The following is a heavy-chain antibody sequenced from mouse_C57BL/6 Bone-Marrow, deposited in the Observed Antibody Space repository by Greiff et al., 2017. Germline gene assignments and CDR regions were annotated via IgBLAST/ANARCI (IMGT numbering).Heavy chain of an antibody. CDR2: IDPSDSYT. CDR1: GYTFTSYW. CDR3: ARDYDYDVRAMDY. Sequence: QVQLQQPGAELVKPGASVKLSCKASGYTFTSYWMQWVKQRPGQGLEWIGEIDPSDSYTNYNQKFKGKATLTVDTSSSTAYMQLSSLTSEDSAVYYWARDYDYDVRAMDYWGQGTSVTVSS. D-gene: IGHD2-4*01. J-gene: IGHJ4*01. V-gene: IGHV1-50*01.